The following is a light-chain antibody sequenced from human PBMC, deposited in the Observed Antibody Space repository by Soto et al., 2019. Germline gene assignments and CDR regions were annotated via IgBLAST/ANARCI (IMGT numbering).Light chain of an antibody. CDR2: KAS. Sequence: DIQMTQSPSTLSGSVGDRVTITCRASQTISSWLAWYQQKPGKAPKLLIYKASTLKSGVPSRFSGSGSGTEFTLTISSLQPDDFATYYCQHYSSYSSFGQGTKV. CDR1: QTISSW. V-gene: IGKV1-5*03. CDR3: QHYSSYSS. J-gene: IGKJ2*01.